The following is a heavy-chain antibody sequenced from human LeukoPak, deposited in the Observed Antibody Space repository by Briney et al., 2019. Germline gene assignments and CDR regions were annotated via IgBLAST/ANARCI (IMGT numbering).Heavy chain of an antibody. CDR2: ISTYNGNT. CDR3: ARDLEHCRNIICSNSAY. D-gene: IGHD2-2*01. Sequence: GASVTVSFTGSGYNFHRYGVNWVRQAPGQGLKWVGWISTYNGNTFYAQKFEGRVSMTTDTSTNTVYMDLRSLRSDDTAVYYCARDLEHCRNIICSNSAYWGQGTLVTVSS. CDR1: GYNFHRYG. V-gene: IGHV1-18*04. J-gene: IGHJ4*02.